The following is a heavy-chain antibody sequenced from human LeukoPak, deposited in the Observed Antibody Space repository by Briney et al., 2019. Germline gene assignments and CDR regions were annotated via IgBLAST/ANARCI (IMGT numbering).Heavy chain of an antibody. CDR2: IYHSGST. CDR1: GGSISSSNW. Sequence: SETLSLTCAVSGGSISSSNWWSWVRQPPGKGLEWIGEIYHSGSTNYNPSLKSRVTISVDKSKNQFSLKLSSVTAADTAVYYCASRGSVSSGYYSRDYWGQGTLVTVSS. V-gene: IGHV4-4*02. J-gene: IGHJ4*02. D-gene: IGHD3-22*01. CDR3: ASRGSVSSGYYSRDY.